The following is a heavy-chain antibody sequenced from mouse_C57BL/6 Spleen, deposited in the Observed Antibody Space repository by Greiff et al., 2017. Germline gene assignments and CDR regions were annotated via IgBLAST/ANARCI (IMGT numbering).Heavy chain of an antibody. CDR2: IYPGNSDT. CDR1: GYTFTSYW. V-gene: IGHV1-5*01. D-gene: IGHD1-1*01. J-gene: IGHJ2*01. Sequence: VQLKQSGTVLARPGASVKMSCKTSGYTFTSYWMHWVKQRPGQGLEWIGAIYPGNSDTSYNQKFKGKAKLTAVTSASTAYMELSSLTNEDSAVYYCITTVVATPHFDYWGQGTTLTVSS. CDR3: ITTVVATPHFDY.